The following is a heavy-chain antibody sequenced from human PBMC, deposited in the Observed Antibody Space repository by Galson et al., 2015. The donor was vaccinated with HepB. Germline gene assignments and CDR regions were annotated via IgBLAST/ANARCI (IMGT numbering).Heavy chain of an antibody. CDR3: ARSLVAFYDYGDHEGY. CDR2: IWYDGGHK. CDR1: GFTFNKSA. Sequence: SLRLSCASSGFTFNKSAKHWVRPAPGKGLEWVAVIWYDGGHKFYADSVKGRFTISRDNSRNTMYLQMNNLRAEDTAVYYCARSLVAFYDYGDHEGYWGQGTTVTVSS. V-gene: IGHV3-33*01. D-gene: IGHD4-17*01. J-gene: IGHJ6*02.